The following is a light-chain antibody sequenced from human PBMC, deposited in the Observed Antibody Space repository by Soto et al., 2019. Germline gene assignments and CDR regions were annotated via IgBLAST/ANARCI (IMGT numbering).Light chain of an antibody. J-gene: IGKJ5*01. CDR3: MQSMQLPIT. CDR1: QSLLHSDGKTH. Sequence: IVMTQTPLSLSVTPGQPASISCKSSQSLLHSDGKTHLYWYLQKPGHSPQLLIYEVSNRFSGAPHRFSGSGSGTDFTLNLSRVEAEDVGVYYGMQSMQLPITFGQGTRLELK. CDR2: EVS. V-gene: IGKV2D-29*02.